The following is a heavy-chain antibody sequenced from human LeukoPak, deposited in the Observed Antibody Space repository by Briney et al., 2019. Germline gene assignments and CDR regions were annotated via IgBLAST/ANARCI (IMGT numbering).Heavy chain of an antibody. CDR3: ARGPDGDPLRGGMDV. V-gene: IGHV1-69*13. CDR2: IIPIFGTA. CDR1: GYTFTSYA. Sequence: ASVKVSCKASGYTFTSYAISWVRQATGQGLEWMGGIIPIFGTANYAQKFQGRVTITADESTSTDYMELSSLRSEDTAVYYCARGPDGDPLRGGMDVWGQGTTVTVSS. J-gene: IGHJ6*02. D-gene: IGHD4-17*01.